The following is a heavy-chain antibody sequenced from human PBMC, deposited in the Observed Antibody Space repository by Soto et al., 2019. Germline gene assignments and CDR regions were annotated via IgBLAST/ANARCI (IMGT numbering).Heavy chain of an antibody. CDR3: ARSVATISRLSV. CDR2: ISYDGSNK. V-gene: IGHV3-30-3*01. CDR1: GFTFSSYA. Sequence: GGSLRLSCAASGFTFSSYAMHWVRQAPGKGLEWVAVISYDGSNKYYADSVKGRFTISRDNSKNTLYLQMNSLRAEDTAVYYCARSVATISRLSVWGQGTTVTVSS. J-gene: IGHJ6*02. D-gene: IGHD5-12*01.